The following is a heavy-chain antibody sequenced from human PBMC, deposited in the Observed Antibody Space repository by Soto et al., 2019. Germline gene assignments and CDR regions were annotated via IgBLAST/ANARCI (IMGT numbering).Heavy chain of an antibody. J-gene: IGHJ6*02. V-gene: IGHV3-9*01. D-gene: IGHD1-7*01. CDR2: ISWNSGSI. CDR1: GFTFDDYA. Sequence: PGGSLRLSCAASGFTFDDYAMHWVRQAPGKDLEWVSGISWNSGSIGYADSVKGRFTISRDNAKNSLYLQMNSLRAEDTALYYCAKDLFELYYYGMDVWGQGTTVTVSS. CDR3: AKDLFELYYYGMDV.